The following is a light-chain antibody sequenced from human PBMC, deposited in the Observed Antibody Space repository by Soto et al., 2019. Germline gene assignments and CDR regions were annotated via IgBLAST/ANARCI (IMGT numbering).Light chain of an antibody. CDR3: SSYITSAIVV. CDR2: DVF. J-gene: IGLJ2*01. V-gene: IGLV2-14*01. Sequence: QSVLTQPASVSASRGQSITISCTGTSSDVHGSNSVSWYQQHPGKAPILIIFDVFKRPSGVSARFSASKSGNTASLTISGLQAEDEADYYCSSYITSAIVVFGGGTKLTVL. CDR1: SSDVHGSNS.